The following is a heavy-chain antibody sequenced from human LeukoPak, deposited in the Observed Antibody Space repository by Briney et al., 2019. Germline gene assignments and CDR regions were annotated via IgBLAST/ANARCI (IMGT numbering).Heavy chain of an antibody. CDR2: IIPIFGTA. D-gene: IGHD1-26*01. CDR3: ARDTVGAILTDAFDI. CDR1: GGTFSSYA. Sequence: GASVKVSCKASGGTFSSYAISWVRQAPGQGLEWMGRIIPIFGTANYAQKFQGRVTITTDESTSTAYMELSSLRSEDTAAYYCARDTVGAILTDAFDIWGQGTMVTVSS. V-gene: IGHV1-69*05. J-gene: IGHJ3*02.